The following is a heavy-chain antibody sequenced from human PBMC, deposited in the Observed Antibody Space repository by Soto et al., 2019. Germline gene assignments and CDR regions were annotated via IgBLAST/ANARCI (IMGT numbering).Heavy chain of an antibody. CDR2: IIPILGIA. V-gene: IGHV1-69*02. Sequence: QVQLVQSGAEVKKPGSSVKVSCKASGGTFSSYTISWVRQAPGQGLEWMGRIIPILGIANYAQKFQGRVTITEDKSTSTAYMELSSLRSEDTAVYYCARVCSSTSCYAYPWGQGTLVTVSS. CDR1: GGTFSSYT. CDR3: ARVCSSTSCYAYP. J-gene: IGHJ5*02. D-gene: IGHD2-2*01.